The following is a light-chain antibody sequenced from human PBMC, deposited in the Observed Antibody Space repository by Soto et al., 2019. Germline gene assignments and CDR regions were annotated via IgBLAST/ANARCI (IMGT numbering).Light chain of an antibody. CDR3: HQMEGWPRT. CDR2: QTS. CDR1: QYLNTR. Sequence: EIVLTQSPATLSSFPGDRVTLSCRASQYLNTRLACCQHRPGQAPRLLLYQTSISAAGIQARFSASGFGTDFTLTIRDVQPEDFALYYCHQMEGWPRTFGQGTKVDI. J-gene: IGKJ1*01. V-gene: IGKV3-11*01.